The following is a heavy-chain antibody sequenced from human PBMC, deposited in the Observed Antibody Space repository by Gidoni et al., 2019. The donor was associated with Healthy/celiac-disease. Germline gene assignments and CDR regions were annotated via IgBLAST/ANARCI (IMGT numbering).Heavy chain of an antibody. D-gene: IGHD4-17*01. Sequence: EVQLVQSGAEVKKPGESLRISCKGSGYSFTSYWISWVRQMPGKGLEWMGGIDPSDSYTNYSPSFQGHVTISADKSISTAYLQWSSLKASDTAMYYCARHLYGDNWFDPWGQGTLVTVSS. CDR2: IDPSDSYT. CDR3: ARHLYGDNWFDP. J-gene: IGHJ5*02. CDR1: GYSFTSYW. V-gene: IGHV5-10-1*03.